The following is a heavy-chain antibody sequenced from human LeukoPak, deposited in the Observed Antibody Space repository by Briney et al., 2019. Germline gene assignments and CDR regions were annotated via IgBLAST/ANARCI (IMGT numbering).Heavy chain of an antibody. D-gene: IGHD6-19*01. Sequence: GGSLRLSCAASGFTFNSYDMRWARHTPGKGLEWVSAISGSGGSTYYADSVKGRFTISRDNSKNTLYLQMNSQRAEDTAVYYCAKVAQWLDYYYYGMDVWGQGTTVTVSS. J-gene: IGHJ6*02. CDR2: ISGSGGST. CDR3: AKVAQWLDYYYYGMDV. CDR1: GFTFNSYD. V-gene: IGHV3-23*01.